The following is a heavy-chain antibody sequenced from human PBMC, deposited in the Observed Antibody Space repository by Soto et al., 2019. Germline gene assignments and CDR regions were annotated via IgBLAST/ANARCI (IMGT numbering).Heavy chain of an antibody. Sequence: ASVKVSCTASGYTFTNYGIHWVRQAPGQGLEWLGWIHAGNGDRRYSPKFQGRATITRDTSASTAYMELRSLTSRDTAIFYCVTSDWAWWGQGTQVTVSS. J-gene: IGHJ4*02. D-gene: IGHD3-9*01. CDR1: GYTFTNYG. CDR2: IHAGNGDR. CDR3: VTSDWAW. V-gene: IGHV1-3*01.